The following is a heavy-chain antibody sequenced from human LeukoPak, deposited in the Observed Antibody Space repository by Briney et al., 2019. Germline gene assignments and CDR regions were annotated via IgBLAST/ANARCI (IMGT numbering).Heavy chain of an antibody. CDR2: IKQDGSEK. D-gene: IGHD3-3*02. CDR3: ARSGLAFEFEFWD. J-gene: IGHJ4*02. Sequence: PGGSLRLSCAASGFTFSSYWMSWVRQAPGKGLEWVANIKQDGSEKYYVDSVKGRFTISRDNAKNSLYLQMNSLRAEDTAVYYCARSGLAFEFEFWDWGQGTLVTVSS. V-gene: IGHV3-7*01. CDR1: GFTFSSYW.